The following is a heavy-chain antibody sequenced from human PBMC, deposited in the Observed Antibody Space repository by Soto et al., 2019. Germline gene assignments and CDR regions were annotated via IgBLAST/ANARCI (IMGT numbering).Heavy chain of an antibody. D-gene: IGHD2-2*01. Sequence: SETLPLTCAVSGDSISGSQWWSWVRLPPGKGLEWIGGISHTGTTNYNPSLKSRFTMSVDKPKNQFPLNLTSVTAADTAVYYCARVISSRDGYFDYWGQGTVVTVSS. CDR1: GDSISGSQW. CDR3: ARVISSRDGYFDY. J-gene: IGHJ4*02. V-gene: IGHV4-4*02. CDR2: ISHTGTT.